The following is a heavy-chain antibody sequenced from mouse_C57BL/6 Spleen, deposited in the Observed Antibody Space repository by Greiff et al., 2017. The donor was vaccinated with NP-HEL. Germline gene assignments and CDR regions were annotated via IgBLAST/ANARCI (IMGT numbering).Heavy chain of an antibody. J-gene: IGHJ4*01. CDR2: IGTSDSYT. CDR1: GYTFTSYW. Sequence: QVQLKQPGAELVKPGASVKLSCKASGYTFTSYWMQWVKQRPGQGLEWIGEIGTSDSYTNYNQKLKGQATLTVDTSSSTAYMQISSLTSEDSAVYYCARSAATVDAMDYWGQGTSVTVSS. V-gene: IGHV1-50*01. D-gene: IGHD1-1*01. CDR3: ARSAATVDAMDY.